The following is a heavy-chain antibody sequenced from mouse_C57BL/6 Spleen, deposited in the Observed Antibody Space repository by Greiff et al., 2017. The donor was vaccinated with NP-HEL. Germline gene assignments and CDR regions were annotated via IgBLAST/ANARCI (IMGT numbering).Heavy chain of an antibody. CDR3: AREDGVPPFDY. CDR2: IYPGDGDT. Sequence: QVQLKESGPELVKPGASVKISCKASGYAFSSSWMNWVKQRPGKGLEWIGRIYPGDGDTNYNGKFKGKATLTADKSSSTAYMQLSSLTSEDSAVYFCAREDGVPPFDYWGQGTTLTVSS. CDR1: GYAFSSSW. J-gene: IGHJ2*01. D-gene: IGHD2-14*01. V-gene: IGHV1-82*01.